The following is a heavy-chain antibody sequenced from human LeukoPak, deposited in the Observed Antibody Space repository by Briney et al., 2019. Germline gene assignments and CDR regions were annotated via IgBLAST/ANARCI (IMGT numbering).Heavy chain of an antibody. J-gene: IGHJ4*02. CDR2: ISYEVRNK. CDR3: ARYRAPVGFDF. D-gene: IGHD1-14*01. Sequence: GGSLRLSCAASGFTFSTYSIHWVREAPGKGLEWVAMISYEVRNKYYADSVKGRFAISRDNSENTLYLQINSLGADDTAIYYCARYRAPVGFDFGGQGTLVSVST. V-gene: IGHV3-30*09. CDR1: GFTFSTYS.